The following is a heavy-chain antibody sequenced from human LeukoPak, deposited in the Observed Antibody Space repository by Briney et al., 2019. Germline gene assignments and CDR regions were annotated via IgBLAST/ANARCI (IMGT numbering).Heavy chain of an antibody. CDR1: GYTFTGYY. CDR3: ARDNSVGDNAWWFDP. V-gene: IGHV1-2*02. CDR2: INPNSGGT. D-gene: IGHD1-26*01. Sequence: AASVKVSCKASGYTFTGYYMHWVRQAPGQGLEWMGWINPNSGGTNYAQKFQGRVTMTRDMSTGTDYMELSSLGSEDTAIYYCARDNSVGDNAWWFDPWGQGTLVTVSS. J-gene: IGHJ5*02.